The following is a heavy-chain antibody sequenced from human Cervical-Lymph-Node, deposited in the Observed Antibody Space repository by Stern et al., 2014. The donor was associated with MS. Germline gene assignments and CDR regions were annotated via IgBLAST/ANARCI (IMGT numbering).Heavy chain of an antibody. J-gene: IGHJ6*02. CDR2: ISAYDGKT. Sequence: MQLVQSGGEVKKPGASVKVSCKASGYTFTNYGISWVRQAPGQGLEWMGWISAYDGKTQYAKRLQDRVTLTTDTLTTTAYMELRNLRSDDTAVYFCAVRIPALKPYYYGMDFWGQGTSVTVS. CDR1: GYTFTNYG. CDR3: AVRIPALKPYYYGMDF. D-gene: IGHD2-2*01. V-gene: IGHV1-18*01.